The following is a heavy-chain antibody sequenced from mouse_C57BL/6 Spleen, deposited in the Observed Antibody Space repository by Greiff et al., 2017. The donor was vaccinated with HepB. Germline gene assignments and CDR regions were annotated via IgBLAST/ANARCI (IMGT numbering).Heavy chain of an antibody. V-gene: IGHV1-61*01. CDR1: GYTFTSYW. CDR2: IYPSDSET. J-gene: IGHJ1*03. CDR3: ARCGQGWYFDV. Sequence: QVQLQQPGAELVRPGSSVKLSCKASGYTFTSYWMDWVKQRPGQGLEWIGNIYPSDSETHYNQKFKDKATLTVDKSSSTAYMQLSSLTSEDSAVYYCARCGQGWYFDVWGTGTTVTVSS.